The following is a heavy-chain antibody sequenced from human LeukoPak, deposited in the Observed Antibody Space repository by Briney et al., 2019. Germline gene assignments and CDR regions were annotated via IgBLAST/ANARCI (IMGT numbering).Heavy chain of an antibody. CDR1: GYTFTSYG. CDR3: ARSLRDWYKDY. V-gene: IGHV1-18*01. Sequence: ASVTVSCKASGYTFTSYGISWVRQAPGQGLEYMGWISAYNGDTNYAQKLQGRVAMTTDTSTSTAYMELRSLRSDDTAVYYCARSLRDWYKDYWGQGTLVTVSS. D-gene: IGHD6-19*01. CDR2: ISAYNGDT. J-gene: IGHJ4*02.